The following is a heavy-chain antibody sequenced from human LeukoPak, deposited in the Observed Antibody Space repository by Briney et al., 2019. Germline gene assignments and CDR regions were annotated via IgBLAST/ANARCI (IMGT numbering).Heavy chain of an antibody. CDR3: ARHLVGWFDP. CDR1: GGSISSYY. J-gene: IGHJ5*02. V-gene: IGHV4-4*09. CDR2: IYTSGST. D-gene: IGHD6-6*01. Sequence: SETLSLTCTVSGGSISSYYWSWIRQPPGKGLEWIGYIYTSGSTNYNPSLKSRVTISVDTSKNQFSLKLSSVTAADTAVYYCARHLVGWFDPWGQGTLVTASS.